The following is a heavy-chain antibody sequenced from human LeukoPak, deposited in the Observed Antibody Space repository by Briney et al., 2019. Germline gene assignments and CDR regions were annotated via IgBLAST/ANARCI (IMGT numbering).Heavy chain of an antibody. Sequence: PGGSLRLSCAASGFTFSDYDMHWVRQATGKGLEWVSAIGTAGDTYYTGSVKGRLTISRENAKNSLYLQMNSLRAGDTAVYYCARVAKERVGGVYYFDYWSQGTLVTVSS. CDR1: GFTFSDYD. D-gene: IGHD1-1*01. CDR3: ARVAKERVGGVYYFDY. CDR2: IGTAGDT. V-gene: IGHV3-13*01. J-gene: IGHJ4*02.